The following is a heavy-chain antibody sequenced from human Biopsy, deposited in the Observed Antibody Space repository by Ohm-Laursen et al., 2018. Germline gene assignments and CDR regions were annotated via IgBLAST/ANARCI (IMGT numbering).Heavy chain of an antibody. CDR1: GFTFGHYA. V-gene: IGHV3-33*04. CDR2: IWYDGTNE. Sequence: SLRLSCAASGFTFGHYAMHWVRQAPGKGLEWISLIWYDGTNEDYADSVKGRFTISRDNSKNTLYLQINTLTLEDTAFYYCARGLSSGWYGYFDVWGRGTLVTVSS. J-gene: IGHJ2*01. D-gene: IGHD6-19*01. CDR3: ARGLSSGWYGYFDV.